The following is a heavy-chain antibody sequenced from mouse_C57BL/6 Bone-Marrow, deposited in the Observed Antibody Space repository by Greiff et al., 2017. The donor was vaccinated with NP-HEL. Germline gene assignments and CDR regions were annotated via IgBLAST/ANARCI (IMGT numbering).Heavy chain of an antibody. V-gene: IGHV5-16*01. CDR1: GFTFSDYY. J-gene: IGHJ1*03. CDR2: INYDGSST. CDR3: ARDHYGSSYFWYFDV. Sequence: DVQLVESEGGLVQPGSSMKLSCTASGFTFSDYYMAWVRQVPEKGLEWVANINYDGSSTYYLDSLKSRFIISRDNAKNIIYLQMSSLKSEDTATYYCARDHYGSSYFWYFDVWGTGTTVTVSS. D-gene: IGHD1-1*01.